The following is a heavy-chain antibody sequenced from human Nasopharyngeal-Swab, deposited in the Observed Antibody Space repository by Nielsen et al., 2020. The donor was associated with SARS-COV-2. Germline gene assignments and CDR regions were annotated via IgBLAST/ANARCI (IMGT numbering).Heavy chain of an antibody. J-gene: IGHJ4*02. V-gene: IGHV3-43*02. Sequence: ESLKISCAASGFTFDDYAMHWVRQAPGKGLEWVSLISGDGGSTYYADSVKGRFTISRDNAKNSLYLQMNSLRAEDTAVYYCARVGWWFHYYFDYWGQGTLATVSS. CDR1: GFTFDDYA. CDR3: ARVGWWFHYYFDY. CDR2: ISGDGGST. D-gene: IGHD2-15*01.